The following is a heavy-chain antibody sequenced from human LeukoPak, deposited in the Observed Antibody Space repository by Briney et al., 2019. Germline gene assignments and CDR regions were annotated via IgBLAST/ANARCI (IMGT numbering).Heavy chain of an antibody. CDR1: GFTFGSYG. J-gene: IGHJ3*02. D-gene: IGHD3-16*01. CDR3: AKGQGIRWGAFDI. V-gene: IGHV3-30*18. CDR2: ISYDGSNK. Sequence: GRSLRLSCAASGFTFGSYGMHWVRQAPGKGLEWVAVISYDGSNKYYADSVKGRFTISRDNSKSTLYLQMNSLRAEDTAVYYCAKGQGIRWGAFDIWGQGTMVTVSS.